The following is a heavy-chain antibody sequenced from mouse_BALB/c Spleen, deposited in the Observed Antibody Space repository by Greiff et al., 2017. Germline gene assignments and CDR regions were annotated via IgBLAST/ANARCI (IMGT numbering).Heavy chain of an antibody. CDR1: GYTFTSYT. Sequence: QVHVKQSGAELARPGASVKMSCKASGYTFTSYTMHWVKQRPGQGLEWIGYINPSSGYTNYNQKFKDKATLTADKSSSTAYMQLSSLTSEDSAVYYCARGGNLFDYWGQGTTLTVSS. CDR3: ARGGNLFDY. D-gene: IGHD1-1*02. CDR2: INPSSGYT. V-gene: IGHV1-4*01. J-gene: IGHJ2*01.